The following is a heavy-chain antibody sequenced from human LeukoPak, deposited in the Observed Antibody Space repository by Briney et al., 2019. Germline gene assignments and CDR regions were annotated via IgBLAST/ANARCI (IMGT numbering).Heavy chain of an antibody. V-gene: IGHV3-23*01. CDR3: AKWGGYDVLTGYYVSDY. CDR1: GFTFSNYA. Sequence: GASLRLSCAASGFTFSNYAMSWVRQAPGKGLEWVSAITGSGGNTYYADSVKGRFTISRDNSKNTVFLQMNSLRAEDTAVYYCAKWGGYDVLTGYYVSDYWGRGTLVTVSS. D-gene: IGHD3-9*01. J-gene: IGHJ4*02. CDR2: ITGSGGNT.